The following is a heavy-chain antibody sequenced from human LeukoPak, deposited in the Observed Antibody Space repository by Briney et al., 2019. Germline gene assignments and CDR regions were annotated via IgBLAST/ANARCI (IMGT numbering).Heavy chain of an antibody. J-gene: IGHJ4*02. CDR2: ISSSSSYI. Sequence: GGSLRLSCAASGFTFSSYSMNWVRQAPGKGLEWVSSISSSSSYIYYADSVKGRFTISRDNAKNSLYLQMNSLRAEDTAVYYCARETSYSNYVEALDYWGQGTLVTVSS. D-gene: IGHD4-11*01. V-gene: IGHV3-21*01. CDR1: GFTFSSYS. CDR3: ARETSYSNYVEALDY.